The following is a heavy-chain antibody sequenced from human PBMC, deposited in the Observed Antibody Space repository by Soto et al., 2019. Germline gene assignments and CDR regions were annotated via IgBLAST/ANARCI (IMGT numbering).Heavy chain of an antibody. D-gene: IGHD2-21*01. Sequence: QVQLQESGPGLVKPSETLSLTCTVSGGSISSYYWSWIRQPPGKGLEWIGYIYYSGSTNYNPSLNSRVTISVDTSNNHFSLKLSSLTAADTAVYYCARDWGVGIGAFDIWGQGTMVTVSS. CDR2: IYYSGST. V-gene: IGHV4-59*01. J-gene: IGHJ3*02. CDR1: GGSISSYY. CDR3: ARDWGVGIGAFDI.